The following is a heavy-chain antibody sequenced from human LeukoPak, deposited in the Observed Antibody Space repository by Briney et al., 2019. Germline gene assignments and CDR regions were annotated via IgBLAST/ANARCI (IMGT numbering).Heavy chain of an antibody. CDR1: GYSFTSYW. Sequence: GESLKISCKGSGYSFTSYWIGWVRQMPGKGLEWMGIIYPGDSDTRYSPSFQGQVTISADKSISTAYLQWSSLKASDAAMYYRARRPRYYYDSSGYPAWFDYWGQGTLVTVSS. D-gene: IGHD3-22*01. CDR2: IYPGDSDT. V-gene: IGHV5-51*01. CDR3: ARRPRYYYDSSGYPAWFDY. J-gene: IGHJ4*02.